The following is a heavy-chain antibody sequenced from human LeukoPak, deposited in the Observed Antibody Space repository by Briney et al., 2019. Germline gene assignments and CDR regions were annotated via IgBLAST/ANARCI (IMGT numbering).Heavy chain of an antibody. V-gene: IGHV3-30*02. Sequence: GGSLRLSCAASGFTFSSYGMHWVRQAPGKGLEWVAFIRYDGSNKYYADSVKGRFTISRDNSKNTLYLQMSSLRAEDTAVYYCATIGYYDSSGFPEYYFDYWGQGTLVTVSS. CDR2: IRYDGSNK. J-gene: IGHJ4*02. CDR1: GFTFSSYG. D-gene: IGHD3-22*01. CDR3: ATIGYYDSSGFPEYYFDY.